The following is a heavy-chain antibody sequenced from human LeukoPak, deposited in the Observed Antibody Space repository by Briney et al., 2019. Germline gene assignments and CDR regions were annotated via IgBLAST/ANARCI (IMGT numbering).Heavy chain of an antibody. CDR3: AKNRGHCVDGVCHNYYFMDV. CDR2: VSGSAGRT. V-gene: IGHV3-23*01. Sequence: GGSLRLSCAASGFTFSSFAMTWVRQAPGKGLEWVSTVSGSAGRTDYADSVKGRFTISRDNLKNTLYLQMNGLRAEDTAVYYCAKNRGHCVDGVCHNYYFMDVWGRGTTVTVSS. D-gene: IGHD2-8*02. CDR1: GFTFSSFA. J-gene: IGHJ6*03.